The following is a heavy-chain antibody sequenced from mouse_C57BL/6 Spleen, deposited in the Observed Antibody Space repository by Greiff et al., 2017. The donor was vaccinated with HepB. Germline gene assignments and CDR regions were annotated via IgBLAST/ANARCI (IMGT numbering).Heavy chain of an antibody. J-gene: IGHJ4*01. D-gene: IGHD1-1*01. CDR1: GYTFTDYN. Sequence: DVQLQESGPELVKPGASVKIPCKASGYTFTDYNMDWVKQSHGKSLEWIGDINPNNGGTIYNQKFKGKATLTVDKSSSTAYMELRSLTSEDTAVYYCARLIVAKRDYYAMDYWGQGTSVTVSS. CDR2: INPNNGGT. V-gene: IGHV1-18*01. CDR3: ARLIVAKRDYYAMDY.